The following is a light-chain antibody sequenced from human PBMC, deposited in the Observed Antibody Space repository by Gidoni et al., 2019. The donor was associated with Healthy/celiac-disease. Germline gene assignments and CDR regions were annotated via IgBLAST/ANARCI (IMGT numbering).Light chain of an antibody. Sequence: EIVLTQSPATLSLSPGERATLSCRASQSVSSYLAWYQQKPGQAPRLLIYDASNRATGIPARFSGSGSGTYFTLTISSLEPEDFAVYYCKQRSNWPLTFGGGTKVEIK. CDR2: DAS. V-gene: IGKV3-11*01. CDR1: QSVSSY. CDR3: KQRSNWPLT. J-gene: IGKJ4*01.